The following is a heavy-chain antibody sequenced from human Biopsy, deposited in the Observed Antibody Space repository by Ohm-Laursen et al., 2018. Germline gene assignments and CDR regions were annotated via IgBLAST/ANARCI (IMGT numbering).Heavy chain of an antibody. D-gene: IGHD6-13*01. CDR1: AYTLTDYY. Sequence: ASVKVSCKASAYTLTDYYLHWVRQAPGQGLEWMGWINPDSGGTNYAQKFQGRVTMTRDTSISTVQMELSSLRSDDAAVYYCARVGFSSTWPPDRHDAFDIWGQGTMVTVSS. CDR2: INPDSGGT. J-gene: IGHJ3*02. CDR3: ARVGFSSTWPPDRHDAFDI. V-gene: IGHV1-2*02.